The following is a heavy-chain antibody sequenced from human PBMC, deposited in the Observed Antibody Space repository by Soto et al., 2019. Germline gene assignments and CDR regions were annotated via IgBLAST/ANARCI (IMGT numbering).Heavy chain of an antibody. Sequence: QVQLQESGPGLVKPSQTLSLTCSVSGESISSGGYYWSWIRHHPGKGLEWIGYIYDSESAYYNPSLKSRVTFSMDTSKNHFAMRLSSVTAADTAVYYCARASSSSSAADYWGQGTLATVSS. CDR3: ARASSSSSAADY. CDR1: GESISSGGYY. V-gene: IGHV4-31*03. J-gene: IGHJ4*02. CDR2: IYDSESA. D-gene: IGHD6-6*01.